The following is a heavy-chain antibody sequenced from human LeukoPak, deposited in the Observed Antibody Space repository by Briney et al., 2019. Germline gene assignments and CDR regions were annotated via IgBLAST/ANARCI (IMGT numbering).Heavy chain of an antibody. V-gene: IGHV4-30-2*01. D-gene: IGHD2-15*01. Sequence: PSQILSLTCAVSGGSISSGGYSWSWIRQPPGKGLEWIGYIYHSGSTYYNPSLKSRVTISVDRSKNQFSLKLSSVTAADTAVYYCAREGSDYCSGGSCYLGGFDPWGQGTLVTVSS. CDR1: GGSISSGGYS. J-gene: IGHJ5*02. CDR3: AREGSDYCSGGSCYLGGFDP. CDR2: IYHSGST.